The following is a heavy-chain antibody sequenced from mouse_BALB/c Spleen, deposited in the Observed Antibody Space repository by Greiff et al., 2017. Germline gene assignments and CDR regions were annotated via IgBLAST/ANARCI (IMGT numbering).Heavy chain of an antibody. J-gene: IGHJ2*01. CDR2: ILPGSGST. D-gene: IGHD1-1*01. V-gene: IGHV1-9*01. Sequence: QVQLQQSGAELMKPGASVKISCKATGYTFSSYWIEWVKQRPGHGLEWIGEILPGSGSTNYNEKFKGKATFTADTSSNTAYMQLSSLTSEDSAVYYCARSPYYVRGSYFDYWGQGTTLTVSS. CDR1: GYTFSSYW. CDR3: ARSPYYVRGSYFDY.